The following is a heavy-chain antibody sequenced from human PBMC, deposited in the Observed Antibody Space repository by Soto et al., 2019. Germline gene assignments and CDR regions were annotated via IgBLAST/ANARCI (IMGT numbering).Heavy chain of an antibody. CDR1: GFTFDDYT. CDR2: ISWNSGSI. V-gene: IGHV3-9*01. Sequence: GGSLRLSCAPSGFTFDDYTMHWVRQAPGKGLEWVSGISWNSGSIGYADSVKGRFTISRDNAKNSLYLQMNSLRAEDTALYYCAKGGGTPSYYYYYMDVWGKGTTVTVSS. CDR3: AKGGGTPSYYYYYMDV. J-gene: IGHJ6*03. D-gene: IGHD1-1*01.